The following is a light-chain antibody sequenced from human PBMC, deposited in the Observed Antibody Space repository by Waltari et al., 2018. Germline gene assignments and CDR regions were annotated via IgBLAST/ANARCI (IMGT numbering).Light chain of an antibody. Sequence: QSALTQPASVSGSPGQSITISCTGTISDIGAYYAVSWYQQYPGQAPKLLIFDVSDRPPGVFDRFSGSKSGNTASLTISGLQAEDEADYYCSSFTTSSSWIFGGGTKLTVL. CDR3: SSFTTSSSWI. J-gene: IGLJ2*01. V-gene: IGLV2-14*03. CDR1: ISDIGAYYA. CDR2: DVS.